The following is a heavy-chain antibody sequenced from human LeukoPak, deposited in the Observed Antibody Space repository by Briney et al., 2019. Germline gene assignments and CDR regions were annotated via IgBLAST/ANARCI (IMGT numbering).Heavy chain of an antibody. CDR3: TTSYGGFFDN. CDR1: GFXFSNAW. D-gene: IGHD4-23*01. J-gene: IGHJ4*02. Sequence: GGSLRLSCAASGFXFSNAWISWVRQAPGTGLEWLGRISSKTGGGTTDYAAPVKGRFTISRDDSKNTLYLQMNSLKTEDTAVYYCTTSYGGFFDNWGRGTLVTVSS. V-gene: IGHV3-15*01. CDR2: ISSKTGGGTT.